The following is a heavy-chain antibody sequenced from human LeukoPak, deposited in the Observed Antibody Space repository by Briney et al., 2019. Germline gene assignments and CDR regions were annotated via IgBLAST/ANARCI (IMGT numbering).Heavy chain of an antibody. Sequence: PSETLSLTCTVSGGSISSYYWSWIRQPAGKGLEWIGRIYTSGSTNYNPSLKSRVTMSVDTSKNQFSLKLSSVTAAGTSVYSCARDFATVTTSAWFDPWGQGTLVTVSS. J-gene: IGHJ5*02. CDR2: IYTSGST. CDR1: GGSISSYY. V-gene: IGHV4-4*07. D-gene: IGHD4-17*01. CDR3: ARDFATVTTSAWFDP.